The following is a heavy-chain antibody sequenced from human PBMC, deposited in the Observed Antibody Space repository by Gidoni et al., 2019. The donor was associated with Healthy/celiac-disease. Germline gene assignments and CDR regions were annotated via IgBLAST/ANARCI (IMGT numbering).Heavy chain of an antibody. V-gene: IGHV3-21*01. CDR1: GFTFSSYS. CDR3: ARDHSSGWSSPLDY. CDR2: ISSSSSYI. Sequence: EVQLVESGGGLVKPGGSLRLSCPASGFTFSSYSMNWVRQAPGKGLEWVSSISSSSSYIYYADSVKGRFTISRDNAKNSLYLQMNSLRAEDTAVYYCARDHSSGWSSPLDYWGQGTLVTVSS. J-gene: IGHJ4*02. D-gene: IGHD6-19*01.